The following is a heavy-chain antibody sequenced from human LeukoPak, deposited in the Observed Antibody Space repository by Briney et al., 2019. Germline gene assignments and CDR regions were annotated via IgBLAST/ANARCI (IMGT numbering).Heavy chain of an antibody. CDR1: GFTFSSYS. CDR3: ANQVGGAFGI. J-gene: IGHJ3*02. D-gene: IGHD3-16*01. Sequence: GGSLRLSCAASGFTFSSYSMNWVRQAPGKGLEWVSSISSSSSYIYYADSVKGRSTISRDNAKNSLYLQMNSLRAEDTAVYYCANQVGGAFGIWGQGTMVTVSS. V-gene: IGHV3-21*01. CDR2: ISSSSSYI.